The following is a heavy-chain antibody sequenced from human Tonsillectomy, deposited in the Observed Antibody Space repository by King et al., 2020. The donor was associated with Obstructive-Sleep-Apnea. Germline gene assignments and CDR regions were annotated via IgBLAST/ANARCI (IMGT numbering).Heavy chain of an antibody. Sequence: LQLQESGPGLVKPSETLSLTCTVSGGSISSSSYYWGWIRQPPGKGLEWIGSIYYSGSTYYNPSLKSRVTISVDTSKNQFSLKLSSVTAADTAVYYCAREAYYYDSSGYRVPNWFDPWGQGTLVTVSS. CDR2: IYYSGST. CDR3: AREAYYYDSSGYRVPNWFDP. D-gene: IGHD3-22*01. J-gene: IGHJ5*02. V-gene: IGHV4-39*07. CDR1: GGSISSSSYY.